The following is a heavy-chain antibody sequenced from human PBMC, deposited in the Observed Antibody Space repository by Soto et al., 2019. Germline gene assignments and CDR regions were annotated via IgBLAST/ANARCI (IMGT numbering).Heavy chain of an antibody. CDR2: IYWDDDK. J-gene: IGHJ5*02. CDR1: GSSLSTSGVG. D-gene: IGHD3-10*01. Sequence: QITLRESGPTLVKPTQTLTLTCAVSGSSLSTSGVGVGWIRQPPGKALEWLALIYWDDDKRYSPSLTYRLTITKDTSKNQVVLTMTNMDPVDTATYYCAHIRVVTYYGSGWFDPWGQGTLVTVSS. CDR3: AHIRVVTYYGSGWFDP. V-gene: IGHV2-5*02.